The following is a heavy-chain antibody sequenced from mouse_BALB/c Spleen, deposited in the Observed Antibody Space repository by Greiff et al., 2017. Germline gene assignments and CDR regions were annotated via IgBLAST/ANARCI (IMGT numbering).Heavy chain of an antibody. CDR3: ARDYGSVYAMDY. CDR2: ISSGSSTI. V-gene: IGHV5-17*02. CDR1: GFTFSSFG. D-gene: IGHD1-1*01. Sequence: EVKLQESGGGLVQPGGSRKLSCAASGFTFSSFGMHWVRQAPEKGLEWVAYISSGSSTIYYADTVKGRFTISRDNPKNTLFLQMTSLRSEDTAMYYCARDYGSVYAMDYWGQGTSVTVSS. J-gene: IGHJ4*01.